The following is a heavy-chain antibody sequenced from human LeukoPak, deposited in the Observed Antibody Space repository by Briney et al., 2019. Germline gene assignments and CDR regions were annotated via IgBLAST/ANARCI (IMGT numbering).Heavy chain of an antibody. Sequence: SVKVSCKASGGTFSNYAISWVRQAPGQGLEWMGGIIPIFGTANYAQKFQGRVTITADESTSTAYMELSSLRSEDTAVYYCAREGGSYYYFDYWGQGTLVTVSS. V-gene: IGHV1-69*13. CDR2: IIPIFGTA. J-gene: IGHJ4*02. CDR3: AREGGSYYYFDY. CDR1: GGTFSNYA. D-gene: IGHD1-26*01.